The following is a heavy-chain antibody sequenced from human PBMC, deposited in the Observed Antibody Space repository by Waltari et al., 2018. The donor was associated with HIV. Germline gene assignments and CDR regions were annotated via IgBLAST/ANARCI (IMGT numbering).Heavy chain of an antibody. D-gene: IGHD3-22*01. Sequence: QVQLVQSGAEVTKPGASVKVSCKASGYTFTNYDINWVRQATGQGLEWMGFINPKTGNIGYAQNFQDRVTMTRDTTTNTAYMELTSLRSEDTAIYFCARDNFDRSGFYHNNAFDIWGQGTLVTVSS. CDR2: INPKTGNI. J-gene: IGHJ3*02. CDR1: GYTFTNYD. CDR3: ARDNFDRSGFYHNNAFDI. V-gene: IGHV1-8*01.